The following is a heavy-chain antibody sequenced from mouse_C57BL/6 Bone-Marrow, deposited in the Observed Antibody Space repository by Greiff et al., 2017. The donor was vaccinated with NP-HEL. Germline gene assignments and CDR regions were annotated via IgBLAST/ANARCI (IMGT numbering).Heavy chain of an antibody. V-gene: IGHV1-59*01. J-gene: IGHJ4*01. CDR1: GYTFTSYW. D-gene: IGHD1-1*01. CDR3: AILRY. Sequence: QVQLQQPGAELVRPGTSVKLSCKASGYTFTSYWMHWVKLRPGQGLEWIGVIDPSDSYTNYNQKFKGKATLTVDTSSSTAYMQLSSLTSEDSAVYYCAILRYWGQGTSVTVSS. CDR2: IDPSDSYT.